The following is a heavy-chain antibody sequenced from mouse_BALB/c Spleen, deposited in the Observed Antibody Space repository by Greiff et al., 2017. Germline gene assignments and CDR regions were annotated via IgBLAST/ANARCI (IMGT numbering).Heavy chain of an antibody. CDR3: ARERGYAMDY. CDR2: ISDGGSYT. V-gene: IGHV5-4*02. Sequence: VQLKESGGGLVKPGGSLKLSCAASGFTFSDYYMYWVRQTPEKRLEWVATISDGGSYTYYPDSVKGRFTISRDNAKNNLYLQMSSLKSEDTAMYYCARERGYAMDYWGQGTSVTVSS. J-gene: IGHJ4*01. CDR1: GFTFSDYY.